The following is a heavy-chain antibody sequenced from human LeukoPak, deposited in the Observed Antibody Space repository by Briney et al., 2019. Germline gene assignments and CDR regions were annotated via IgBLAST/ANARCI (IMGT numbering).Heavy chain of an antibody. J-gene: IGHJ3*02. CDR2: ISSSGSTI. CDR3: AVSIMITFGGAEPTDAFDI. Sequence: GGSLRLSCAASGFTFSDYYMSWIRQAPGKGLEWVSYISSSGSTIYYADSVKGRFTISRDNAKNSLYLQMNSLRAEDTAVYYCAVSIMITFGGAEPTDAFDIWGQGTMVTVCS. CDR1: GFTFSDYY. V-gene: IGHV3-11*04. D-gene: IGHD3-16*01.